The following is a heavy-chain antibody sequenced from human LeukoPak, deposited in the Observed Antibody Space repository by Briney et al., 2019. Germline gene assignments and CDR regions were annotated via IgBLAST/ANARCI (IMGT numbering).Heavy chain of an antibody. Sequence: SETLSLTCTVSSGSINSDFWSWIRQPPGKGLEWIGYIYYSGSTNYNPSLKSRVTISADTSKNQFSLKLSSVTAADTAVYYCARGVLANYYDSSPNWFDPWGQGTLVTVSS. CDR3: ARGVLANYYDSSPNWFDP. CDR1: SGSINSDF. CDR2: IYYSGST. V-gene: IGHV4-59*01. J-gene: IGHJ5*02. D-gene: IGHD3-22*01.